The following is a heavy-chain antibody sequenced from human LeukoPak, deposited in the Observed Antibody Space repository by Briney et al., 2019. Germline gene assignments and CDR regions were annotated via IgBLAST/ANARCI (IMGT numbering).Heavy chain of an antibody. CDR2: INPNSGGT. J-gene: IGHJ3*02. Sequence: ASVKVSCKASGYTFTVYYMHWVREAPGQGLEWMGWINPNSGGTYYAQKFQGRVTMTRDTSISTAYMELTRLRSDDTAVYYCARVSGGGSQSYDAFDIWGQGTLVTVSS. CDR3: ARVSGGGSQSYDAFDI. D-gene: IGHD1-26*01. V-gene: IGHV1-2*02. CDR1: GYTFTVYY.